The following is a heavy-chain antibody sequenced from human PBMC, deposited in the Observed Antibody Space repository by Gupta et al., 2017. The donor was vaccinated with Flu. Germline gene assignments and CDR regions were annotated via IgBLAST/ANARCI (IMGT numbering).Heavy chain of an antibody. D-gene: IGHD6-13*01. V-gene: IGHV1-46*01. CDR1: GNTFITYY. J-gene: IGHJ6*02. Sequence: QVQLVQSGAEVKKPGASVKVSCKASGNTFITYYMHWVRQAPGQGLEWMGIINPSGGRTSYAQKFQGRVTMTRDTSTSTVYMELSSLRSDDTAVYYCAREEQQLIRGMDVWGQGTTVTVSS. CDR2: INPSGGRT. CDR3: AREEQQLIRGMDV.